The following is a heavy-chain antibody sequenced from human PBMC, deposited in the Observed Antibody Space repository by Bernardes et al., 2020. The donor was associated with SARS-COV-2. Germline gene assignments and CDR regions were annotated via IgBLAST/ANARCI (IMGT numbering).Heavy chain of an antibody. CDR1: GYSISSGYY. D-gene: IGHD2-2*01. J-gene: IGHJ2*01. CDR2: MYYSGST. Sequence: SETLSLTCAVSGYSISSGYYWGWIRQPPGKGLEWIGSMYYSGSTYHNPSLKSRVTISVDTSKNQFSLTMSSVTAADTAVYYCARVRCSSAKCYGYEQGYWYFDLWGRGTRVTVSS. CDR3: ARVRCSSAKCYGYEQGYWYFDL. V-gene: IGHV4-38-2*01.